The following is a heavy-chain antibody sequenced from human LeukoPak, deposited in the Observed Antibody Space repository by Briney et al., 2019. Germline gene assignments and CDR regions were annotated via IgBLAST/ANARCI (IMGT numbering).Heavy chain of an antibody. V-gene: IGHV3-30*04. CDR3: ARDRGSWPLWIQYYFDY. CDR2: ISYDGSNK. J-gene: IGHJ4*02. D-gene: IGHD6-13*01. Sequence: GGSLRLSCAASGFTFSSYAMSWVRQAPGKGLEWVAVISYDGSNKYYADSVKGRFTISRDNSKNTLYLQMNSLRAEDTAVYYCARDRGSWPLWIQYYFDYWGQGTLVTVSS. CDR1: GFTFSSYA.